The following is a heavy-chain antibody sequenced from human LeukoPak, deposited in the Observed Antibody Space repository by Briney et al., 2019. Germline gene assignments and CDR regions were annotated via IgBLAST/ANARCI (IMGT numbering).Heavy chain of an antibody. D-gene: IGHD3-22*01. CDR3: ARGSITMITRSWFDP. J-gene: IGHJ5*02. CDR1: GGSFSGYY. CDR2: INHSGST. V-gene: IGHV4-34*01. Sequence: PSETLSLTCAVYGGSFSGYYWSWIRQPPGKGLEWIGEINHSGSTNYNPSLKSRVTISVDTSKNQFSLKLSSVTAADTAVYYCARGSITMITRSWFDPWGQGTLVTVSS.